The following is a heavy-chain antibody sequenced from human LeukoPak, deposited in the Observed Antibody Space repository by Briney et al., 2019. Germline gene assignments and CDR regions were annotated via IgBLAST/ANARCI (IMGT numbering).Heavy chain of an antibody. CDR2: TAHRGST. CDR1: GYSISGGYF. V-gene: IGHV4-38-2*01. J-gene: IGHJ4*02. D-gene: IGHD6-19*01. CDR3: ARVTRNSGWFFDY. Sequence: SETLSLTCDVSGYSISGGYFWGCIRQPPGMGREWIGSTAHRGSTYYNPSLKGRVSISIDRSENQFSLSLTSVTAADPAIYYCARVTRNSGWFFDYWGQGTLATVCS.